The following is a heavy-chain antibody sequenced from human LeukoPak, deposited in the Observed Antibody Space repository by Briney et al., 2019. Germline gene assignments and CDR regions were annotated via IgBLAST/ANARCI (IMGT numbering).Heavy chain of an antibody. J-gene: IGHJ5*02. CDR1: GGSFSGYY. CDR3: ARRKYYYGSGSYYNLYSRLSWFDP. D-gene: IGHD3-10*01. Sequence: SETLSLTCAVYGGSFSGYYWSWIRHPPGKGLEWIGEINHSGSTNYNPSLKSRVTISVDTSKNQFSLKLSSVTAADTAVYYCARRKYYYGSGSYYNLYSRLSWFDPWGQGTLVTVSS. CDR2: INHSGST. V-gene: IGHV4-34*01.